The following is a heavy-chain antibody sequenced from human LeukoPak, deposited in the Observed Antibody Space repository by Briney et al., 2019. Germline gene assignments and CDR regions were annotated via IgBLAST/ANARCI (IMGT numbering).Heavy chain of an antibody. CDR3: ARGLVVVPARIENVYVDTAMDGDY. J-gene: IGHJ4*02. CDR1: GYTFTGYY. V-gene: IGHV1-2*02. D-gene: IGHD5-18*01. Sequence: ASVKVSCKASGYTFTGYYMHWVRQAPGQGLEWMGWINPNSGGTNYAQKFQGRVTMTRDTSISTAYMELSRLRSDDTAVYYCARGLVVVPARIENVYVDTAMDGDYWGQGNLVTVSS. CDR2: INPNSGGT.